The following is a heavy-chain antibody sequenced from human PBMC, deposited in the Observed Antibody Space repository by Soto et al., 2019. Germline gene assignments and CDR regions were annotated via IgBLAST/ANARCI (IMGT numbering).Heavy chain of an antibody. J-gene: IGHJ4*02. Sequence: EVQLLESGGGLVQPGGSLRLSCAASGFTFSSYAMSWVRQPPGKGQEWVSAISGSGGSTYYADSVKGRFTISRGNSKNTLYLQMNRLRAEDTAVYYCVLWPPYYFDYWGQGTLVTVSS. CDR2: ISGSGGST. CDR1: GFTFSSYA. V-gene: IGHV3-23*01. D-gene: IGHD3-10*01. CDR3: VLWPPYYFDY.